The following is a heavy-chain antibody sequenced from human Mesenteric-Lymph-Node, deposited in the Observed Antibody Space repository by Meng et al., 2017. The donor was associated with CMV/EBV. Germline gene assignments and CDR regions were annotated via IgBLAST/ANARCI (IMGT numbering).Heavy chain of an antibody. CDR2: IYHSGVT. Sequence: AVSGGSISSGHWWNWVRQSPGKGLEWIGEIYHSGVTNYNPSLKSRVTISLDKSKNHFSLKLSSVTAADTAVYYCARETDYYGSGNSHWGQGTLVPSPQ. J-gene: IGHJ4*02. CDR1: GGSISSGHW. CDR3: ARETDYYGSGNSH. D-gene: IGHD3-10*01. V-gene: IGHV4-4*02.